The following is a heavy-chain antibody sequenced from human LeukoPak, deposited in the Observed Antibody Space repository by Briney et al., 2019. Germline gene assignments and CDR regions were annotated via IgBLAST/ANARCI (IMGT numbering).Heavy chain of an antibody. D-gene: IGHD3-10*01. J-gene: IGHJ4*02. V-gene: IGHV3-30*18. CDR2: ISYDGSNK. Sequence: PGGSLRLSCAASGFTFSSYGMHWVRQAPGKGLEWVAVISYDGSNKYYADSVKGRFTISRDNSKNTLYLQMNSLRAEDTAVYDCAKDGGGGFGETLDYWGQGTLVTVSS. CDR1: GFTFSSYG. CDR3: AKDGGGGFGETLDY.